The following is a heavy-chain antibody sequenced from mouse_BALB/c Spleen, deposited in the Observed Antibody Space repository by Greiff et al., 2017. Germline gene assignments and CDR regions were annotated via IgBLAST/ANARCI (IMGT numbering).Heavy chain of an antibody. Sequence: VQLQQSGAELVRPGSSVKISCKASGYAFSSYWMNWVKQRPGQGLEWIGQIYPGDVDTNYNGKFKGKATLTADKSSSTAYMQLSSLTSEDSAVYFYARGELRLLYWDLDDWGAGTTVTVSS. CDR1: GYAFSSYW. CDR3: ARGELRLLYWDLDD. J-gene: IGHJ1*01. V-gene: IGHV1-80*01. CDR2: IYPGDVDT. D-gene: IGHD1-2*01.